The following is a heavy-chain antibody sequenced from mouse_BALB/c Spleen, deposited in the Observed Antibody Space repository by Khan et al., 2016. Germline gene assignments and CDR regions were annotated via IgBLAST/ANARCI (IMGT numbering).Heavy chain of an antibody. CDR1: GFTFSSFG. J-gene: IGHJ4*01. CDR2: ISSGSSTI. V-gene: IGHV5-17*02. Sequence: EVELVESGGGLVQPGGSRKLSSAASGFTFSSFGMHWVRQAPEKGLEWVAYISSGSSTIYYADTVKGRITIPRDNPKNTLFLQLNSLRTEDSTMCYWSRKGARNSYAMYCWGQGTSVTVSS. CDR3: SRKGARNSYAMYC.